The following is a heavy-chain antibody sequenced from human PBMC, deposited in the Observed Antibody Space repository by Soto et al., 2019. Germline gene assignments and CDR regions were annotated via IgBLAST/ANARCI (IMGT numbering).Heavy chain of an antibody. CDR2: ISSSSSYI. V-gene: IGHV3-21*01. D-gene: IGHD3-10*01. CDR1: GFTFSSYS. Sequence: EVQLVESGGGLVKPGGSLRLSCAASGFTFSSYSMNWVRQAPGKGLEWVSSISSSSSYIYYADSVKGRFTISRDNAKNSLYRQMNSRRAEDTAVYYCARDTYDSGSGSYGPWGQGTLVTVSS. J-gene: IGHJ5*02. CDR3: ARDTYDSGSGSYGP.